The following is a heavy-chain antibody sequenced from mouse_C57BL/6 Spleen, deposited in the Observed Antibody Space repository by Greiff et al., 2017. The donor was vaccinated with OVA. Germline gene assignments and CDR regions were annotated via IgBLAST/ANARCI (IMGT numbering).Heavy chain of an antibody. J-gene: IGHJ2*01. V-gene: IGHV1-26*01. CDR1: GYTFTDYY. CDR2: INPNNGGT. Sequence: EVQLQQSGPELVKPGASVKISCKASGYTFTDYYMNWVKQSHGKSLEWIGDINPNNGGTSYNQKFKGKATLTVDKSSSTAYMELRRLTSVNSADYYCAKAPLTTVVATDYTDYWGPGTALTVSS. CDR3: AKAPLTTVVATDYTDY. D-gene: IGHD1-1*01.